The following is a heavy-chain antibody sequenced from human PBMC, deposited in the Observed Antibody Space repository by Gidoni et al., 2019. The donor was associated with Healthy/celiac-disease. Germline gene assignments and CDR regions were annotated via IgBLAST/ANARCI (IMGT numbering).Heavy chain of an antibody. CDR1: GFTFSSYA. D-gene: IGHD3-10*01. V-gene: IGHV3-23*01. CDR2: ISGSGGST. J-gene: IGHJ4*02. Sequence: EVQLLESGGGLVQPGGSLRLSCAASGFTFSSYAMSWVRQDTGKGLEWVSAISGSGGSTYDADSVKGRFTISRDNSKNTLYLQMNSLRAEDTAVYYCAKGGSGSYYNDYFDYWGQGTLVTVSS. CDR3: AKGGSGSYYNDYFDY.